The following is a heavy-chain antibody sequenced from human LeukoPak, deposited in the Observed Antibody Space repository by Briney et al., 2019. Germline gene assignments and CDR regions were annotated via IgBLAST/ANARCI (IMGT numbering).Heavy chain of an antibody. CDR1: GFTFDDYA. CDR3: AKDIEDSSSWFDAFDI. Sequence: GGSLRLSCAASGFTFDDYAMHWVRHAPGKGLEWVSGISWNSGSTGYADSVKGRFTISRDNAKNSLYLQMNSLRAEDTALYYCAKDIEDSSSWFDAFDIWGQGTMVTVSS. V-gene: IGHV3-9*01. D-gene: IGHD6-13*01. CDR2: ISWNSGST. J-gene: IGHJ3*02.